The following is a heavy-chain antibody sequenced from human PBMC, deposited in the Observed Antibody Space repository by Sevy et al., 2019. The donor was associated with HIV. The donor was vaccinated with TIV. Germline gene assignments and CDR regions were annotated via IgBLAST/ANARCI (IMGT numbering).Heavy chain of an antibody. Sequence: GGSLRLSCAASGFSFSDSGMHWVRQAPGKGLEWIGRIRSKAKSYATTYAASLKGRFTISRDDSKNTTYLQMDSLKTEDTAVYYCTRPPYYCFNHACYVYWAQGTLVTVSS. CDR1: GFSFSDSG. J-gene: IGHJ4*02. CDR2: IRSKAKSYAT. V-gene: IGHV3-73*01. CDR3: TRPPYYCFNHACYVY. D-gene: IGHD3-10*01.